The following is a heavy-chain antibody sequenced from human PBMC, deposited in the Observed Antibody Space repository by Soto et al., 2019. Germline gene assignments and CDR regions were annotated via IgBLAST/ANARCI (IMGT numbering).Heavy chain of an antibody. CDR1: GGSVISTSYY. D-gene: IGHD2-8*02. CDR2: IYYRGRT. V-gene: IGHV4-39*01. J-gene: IGHJ4*02. Sequence: QLQLQESGPGLVKPSETLALTCIVSGGSVISTSYYWGWIRQPPGKGLEYIGSIYYRGRTYYNPSLKSRVTISVDTSKNQFSLKLNSVTAADTAVYYCFLATTGTGLDYWVQGTLVAVSS. CDR3: FLATTGTGLDY.